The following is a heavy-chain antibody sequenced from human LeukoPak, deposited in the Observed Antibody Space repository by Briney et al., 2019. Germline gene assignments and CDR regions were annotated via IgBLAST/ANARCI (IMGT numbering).Heavy chain of an antibody. CDR3: ARHTPQGMASSTGAFDI. V-gene: IGHV4-30-4*08. CDR2: IDNSGDT. D-gene: IGHD5-24*01. Sequence: SETLSLTCTVSRGSINSGDYHWSWIRQPPGKGLEWIGYIDNSGDTYYNPSLKSRLTVSLNTSKNQFSLKLNSVAAADTAVYYCARHTPQGMASSTGAFDIWGQGTMVTVSS. CDR1: RGSINSGDYH. J-gene: IGHJ3*02.